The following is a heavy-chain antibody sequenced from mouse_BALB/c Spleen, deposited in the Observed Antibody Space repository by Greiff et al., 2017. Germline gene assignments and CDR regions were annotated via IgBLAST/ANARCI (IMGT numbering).Heavy chain of an antibody. CDR2: ISYDGSN. J-gene: IGHJ4*01. V-gene: IGHV3-6*02. CDR3: ARGDYAMDY. CDR1: GYSITSGYY. Sequence: EVQLQQSGPGLVKPSQSLSLTCSVTGYSITSGYYWNWIRQFPGNKLEWMGYISYDGSNNYNPSLENRISITRDTSKNQFFLKLNSVTTEDTATYYCARGDYAMDYWGQGTSVTVSS.